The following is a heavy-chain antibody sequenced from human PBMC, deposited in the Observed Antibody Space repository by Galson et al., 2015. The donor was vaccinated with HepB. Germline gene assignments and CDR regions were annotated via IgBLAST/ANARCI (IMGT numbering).Heavy chain of an antibody. D-gene: IGHD3-22*01. CDR1: GVSISSSLYY. Sequence: SETLSLTCAVSGVSISSSLYYWGWIRQSPKKGLEWIGSIYYGGRTYFSPSLQSRVAMSVDTSKNQLSLTLSSVTAADTAVYYCARDSAYSMIVVVPYWYFDLWGRGTLVTVSS. J-gene: IGHJ2*01. V-gene: IGHV4-39*07. CDR2: IYYGGRT. CDR3: ARDSAYSMIVVVPYWYFDL.